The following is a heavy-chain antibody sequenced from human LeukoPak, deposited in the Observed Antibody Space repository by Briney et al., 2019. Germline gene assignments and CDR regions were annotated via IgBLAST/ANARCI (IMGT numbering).Heavy chain of an antibody. D-gene: IGHD3-3*01. CDR1: GYTFTGYY. CDR2: INPNSGGT. CDR3: AREYDFWSGLNYFDY. V-gene: IGHV1-2*06. Sequence: ASVKVSCKASGYTFTGYYMHWVRQAPGQGLEWMGRINPNSGGTNYAQKFQGRVTMTRDTSISTAYMELSRLRSDDTAVYYCAREYDFWSGLNYFDYWGQGTLVTVSS. J-gene: IGHJ4*02.